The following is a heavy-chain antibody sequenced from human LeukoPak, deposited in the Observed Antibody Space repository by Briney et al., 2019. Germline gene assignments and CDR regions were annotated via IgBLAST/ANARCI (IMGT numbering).Heavy chain of an antibody. J-gene: IGHJ6*03. CDR2: IYYSGRT. D-gene: IGHD1-26*01. CDR3: AREGSGSYYYYYYYMDV. CDR1: GGSISSSSYY. Sequence: SSETLSLTCTVSGGSISSSSYYWGWIRQPPGKGLEWIGSIYYSGRTYYNPSLKSRVTISVDTSKNQFSLKLSSVTAADTAVYYCAREGSGSYYYYYYYMDVWGKGTTVTVSS. V-gene: IGHV4-39*02.